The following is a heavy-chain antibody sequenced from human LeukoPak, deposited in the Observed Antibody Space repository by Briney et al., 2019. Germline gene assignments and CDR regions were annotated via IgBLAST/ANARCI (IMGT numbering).Heavy chain of an antibody. D-gene: IGHD6-6*01. Sequence: SETLSLTCAVYGGSFSGYYWSWIRQPPGKGLEWIGEINHSGSTNYNPSLKSRVTISVDTSKNQFSLKLSSVTAADTAVYYCARVGPIAARRDHYYFDYWGQGALVTVSS. CDR2: INHSGST. J-gene: IGHJ4*02. V-gene: IGHV4-34*01. CDR1: GGSFSGYY. CDR3: ARVGPIAARRDHYYFDY.